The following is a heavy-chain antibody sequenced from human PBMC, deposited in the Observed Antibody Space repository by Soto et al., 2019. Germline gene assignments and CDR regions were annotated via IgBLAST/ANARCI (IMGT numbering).Heavy chain of an antibody. J-gene: IGHJ6*04. CDR3: ARNYYGRDV. Sequence: QVQLQESGPGLVKPSETLSLTCTVSGGSISSYYWSWIRQPPGKGLEWIGYIYYSGSTNYNPSLKSRVTISVDTSKNQFPLKRSSVTAADPAVYYCARNYYGRDVWGKGTTPPVS. V-gene: IGHV4-59*01. CDR2: IYYSGST. CDR1: GGSISSYY.